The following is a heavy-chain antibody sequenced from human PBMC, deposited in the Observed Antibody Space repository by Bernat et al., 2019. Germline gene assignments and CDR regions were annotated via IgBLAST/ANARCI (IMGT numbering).Heavy chain of an antibody. CDR2: IWYDGSNK. D-gene: IGHD2-15*01. CDR1: GFTFSSYG. CDR3: AREQGSCSRGSCYCGMDV. Sequence: QVQLVESGGGVVQPGRSLRLSCAASGFTFSSYGMHWVRQAPGEGLEWVAVIWYDGSNKYYGDSVKGRFSISRDNSKNTLYLQMNSLRAEDTAVYYCAREQGSCSRGSCYCGMDVWGQGTTVTVSS. V-gene: IGHV3-33*01. J-gene: IGHJ6*02.